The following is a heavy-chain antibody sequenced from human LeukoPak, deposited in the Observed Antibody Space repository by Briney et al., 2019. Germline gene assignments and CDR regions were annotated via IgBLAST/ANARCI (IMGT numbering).Heavy chain of an antibody. J-gene: IGHJ4*02. CDR1: GFTFSTFG. V-gene: IGHV3-30*18. Sequence: GGSLRLSCAASGFTFSTFGMHWVRQAPGKGLEWVAVISYDGDSKFYADSVKGRFTISRDNSKNTVFLQMNSLRAEDTAVYYCAKELWFGTFDYWGQGTLVTVSS. CDR3: AKELWFGTFDY. D-gene: IGHD3-10*01. CDR2: ISYDGDSK.